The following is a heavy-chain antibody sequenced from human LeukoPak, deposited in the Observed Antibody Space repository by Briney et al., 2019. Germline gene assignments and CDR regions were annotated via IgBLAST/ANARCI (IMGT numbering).Heavy chain of an antibody. CDR3: AKSTAYSISMIVVIKPMDA. J-gene: IGHJ6*02. D-gene: IGHD3-22*01. V-gene: IGHV3-30*18. CDR2: ISYDGSNT. CDR1: GFSFSTYG. Sequence: GGSLRLSCAASGFSFSTYGLHWVRQAPGKGLEWVAVISYDGSNTYYTDSVGGRFTISRDNSKNTLYLQMNSLRAEDTAVYYCAKSTAYSISMIVVIKPMDAWGQGTTVTVSS.